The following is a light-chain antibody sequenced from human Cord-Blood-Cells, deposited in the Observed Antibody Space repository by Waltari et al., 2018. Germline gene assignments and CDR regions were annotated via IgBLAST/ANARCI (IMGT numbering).Light chain of an antibody. CDR2: LGS. V-gene: IGKV2-28*01. CDR3: MQALQTPLT. CDR1: PSPLHSNGYNY. J-gene: IGKJ4*01. Sequence: DIVMPQSPLSLPFTPGEPASISCRSSPSPLHSNGYNYLDWYLQKPGQSPQLLIYLGSNRASGVPDRFSGSGSGTDFTLKISRVEAEDVGVYYCMQALQTPLTFGGGTKVEIK.